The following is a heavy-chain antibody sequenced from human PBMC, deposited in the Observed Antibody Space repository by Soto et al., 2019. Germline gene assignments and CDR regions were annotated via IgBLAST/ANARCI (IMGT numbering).Heavy chain of an antibody. Sequence: SVKVSCKASGGTFSRYAISWVRQAPGQGLEWMGGIIPIFGTANYAQKFQGRVTITADESTSTAYMELSSLRSEDTAVYCCASGPSDYCSGGSCYQGYWGQGTLVTVSS. J-gene: IGHJ4*02. V-gene: IGHV1-69*13. CDR1: GGTFSRYA. D-gene: IGHD2-15*01. CDR2: IIPIFGTA. CDR3: ASGPSDYCSGGSCYQGY.